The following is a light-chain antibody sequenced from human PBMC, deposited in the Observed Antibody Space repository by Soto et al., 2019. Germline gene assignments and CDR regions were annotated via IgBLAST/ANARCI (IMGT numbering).Light chain of an antibody. V-gene: IGKV1-5*01. Sequence: DIQMTQSPSTLSASVGDRVAITCRASQSVGHWLAWYQQKIGQAPKLLIFDASSLESGVPSRFSGSGSGTEFTLTITDLQPDDFATYYCQQYNTLWTFGQGTRVEIK. CDR2: DAS. CDR3: QQYNTLWT. J-gene: IGKJ1*01. CDR1: QSVGHW.